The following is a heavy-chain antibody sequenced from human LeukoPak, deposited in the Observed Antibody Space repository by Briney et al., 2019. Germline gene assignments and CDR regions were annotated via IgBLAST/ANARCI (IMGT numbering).Heavy chain of an antibody. CDR3: ARAPRTGAWDMITFGGVIVHGDAFDF. CDR2: IYYSGST. V-gene: IGHV4-39*07. CDR1: GGSPISTTYY. D-gene: IGHD3-16*02. J-gene: IGHJ3*01. Sequence: PSETLSLTCAVSGGSPISTTYYWGWIRQPPGKGLEWIGSIYYSGSTYYNPSLKSRVTVSVDMSKNQFSLQLSSVTAADTAVYYCARAPRTGAWDMITFGGVIVHGDAFDFWGQGTMVTVSS.